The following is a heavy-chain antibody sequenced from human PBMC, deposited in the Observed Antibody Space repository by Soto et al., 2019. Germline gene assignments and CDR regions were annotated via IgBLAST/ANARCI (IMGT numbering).Heavy chain of an antibody. CDR2: IYYSGTT. CDR1: GGSVSDKTYY. CDR3: ARTTAVPNTLRSRYYFDY. V-gene: IGHV4-61*01. J-gene: IGHJ4*02. D-gene: IGHD4-17*01. Sequence: PSETLSLTCSVSGGSVSDKTYYWSWIRQSPGKGLEWIGYIYYSGTTNYNPSLKSRVTISVDTSKNQFPLRLDSVTAADTALYYCARTTAVPNTLRSRYYFDYWGQGTLVTVSS.